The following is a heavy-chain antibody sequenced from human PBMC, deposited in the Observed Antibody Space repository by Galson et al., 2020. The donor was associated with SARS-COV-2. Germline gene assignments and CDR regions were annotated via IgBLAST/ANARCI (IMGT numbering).Heavy chain of an antibody. J-gene: IGHJ6*03. CDR1: GFTFSSYA. D-gene: IGHD2-15*01. Sequence: GESLKISCAASGFTFSSYAMSWVRQAPGKGLEWVSAISGSGGSTYYADSVKGRFTISRDNSKNTLYLQMNSLRAEDTAVYYCASYSNSRYYYYYMDVWGKGTTVTVSS. CDR3: ASYSNSRYYYYYMDV. CDR2: ISGSGGST. V-gene: IGHV3-23*01.